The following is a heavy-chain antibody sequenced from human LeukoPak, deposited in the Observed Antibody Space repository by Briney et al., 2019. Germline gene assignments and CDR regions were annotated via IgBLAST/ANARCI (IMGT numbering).Heavy chain of an antibody. CDR3: ARGSNYGSGRASSSSVRYYMYV. Sequence: PSETLSLTCDVLGFSLTSCYSWAWIRQPPGKGLEWTGEINRSGSTNYNPSLKSRVTISVDTSKNQLSLTLSSLTDAHTAAYYFARGSNYGSGRASSSSVRYYMYVWGKGNTLTVSS. V-gene: IGHV4-38-2*01. CDR1: GFSLTSCYS. CDR2: INRSGST. J-gene: IGHJ6*03. D-gene: IGHD3-10*01.